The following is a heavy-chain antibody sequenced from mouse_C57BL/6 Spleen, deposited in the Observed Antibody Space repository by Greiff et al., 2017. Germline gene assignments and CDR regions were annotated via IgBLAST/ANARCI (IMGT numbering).Heavy chain of an antibody. CDR2: IHPNSGST. Sequence: QVQLQQPGAELVKPGASVKLSCKASGYTFTSYGMHWVKQRPGQGLEWIGMIHPNSGSTNYNEKFKSKATLTVDNSSSTAYMQLSSLTSEDSAVYYCASEYYYAMDYWGQGTSVTVSS. CDR1: GYTFTSYG. CDR3: ASEYYYAMDY. J-gene: IGHJ4*01. V-gene: IGHV1-64*01.